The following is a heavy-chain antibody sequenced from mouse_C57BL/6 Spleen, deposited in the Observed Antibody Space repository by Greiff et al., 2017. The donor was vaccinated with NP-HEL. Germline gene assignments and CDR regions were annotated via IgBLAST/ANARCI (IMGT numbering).Heavy chain of an antibody. CDR1: GFNIKDYY. CDR2: IDPEDGET. V-gene: IGHV14-2*01. CDR3: ASYYGSSYYAMDY. Sequence: EVQLQQSGAELVKPGASVKLSCTASGFNIKDYYMHWVKQRTEQGLEWIGRIDPEDGETIYAPKFQGKATITADTSSNTAYLQLSSLTSEDTAVYYCASYYGSSYYAMDYWGQGTSVTVSS. D-gene: IGHD1-1*01. J-gene: IGHJ4*01.